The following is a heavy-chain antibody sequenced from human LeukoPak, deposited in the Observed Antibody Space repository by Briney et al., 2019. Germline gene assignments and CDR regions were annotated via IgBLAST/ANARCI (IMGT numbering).Heavy chain of an antibody. CDR1: EFTFRSHV. D-gene: IGHD3-10*01. Sequence: GGALRLSCAASEFTFRSHVMSWVRQAPGKGLEGVSAIVGSGSTTHYADSVKGRFTISRDNSNNTLYLQMNSLRADDTALYYCAREGSSHDAFDIWGQGTMVTVSS. J-gene: IGHJ3*02. V-gene: IGHV3-23*01. CDR2: IVGSGSTT. CDR3: AREGSSHDAFDI.